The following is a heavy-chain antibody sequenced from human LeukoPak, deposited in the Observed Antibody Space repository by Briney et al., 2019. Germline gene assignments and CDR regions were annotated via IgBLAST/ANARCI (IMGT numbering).Heavy chain of an antibody. D-gene: IGHD3-10*01. CDR2: INPGGGT. J-gene: IGHJ4*02. Sequence: PGESLTLSCAASGFTLSTYTLTWVRHAPGKGQEWVSAINPGGGTNYPDSVKGRFTVSRDNSKNALYLQMKSLRAEDTAVYYCARVRGTIGGYFDNWGQGTLVTVSS. CDR1: GFTLSTYT. V-gene: IGHV3-23*01. CDR3: ARVRGTIGGYFDN.